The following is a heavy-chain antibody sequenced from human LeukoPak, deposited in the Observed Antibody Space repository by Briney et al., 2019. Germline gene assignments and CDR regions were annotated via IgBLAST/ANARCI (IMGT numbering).Heavy chain of an antibody. D-gene: IGHD3-22*01. J-gene: IGHJ4*02. V-gene: IGHV3-33*08. CDR1: KFTFSNYG. CDR2: IWYDGSNK. CDR3: ARGHYYDSSGYSQYYFDY. Sequence: PGRSLRLSCTASKFTFSNYGMQWVRQAPGKGLEWVAVIWYDGSNKYYADSVKGRFTISRDNSKNTLYLQMNSLRAEDTAVYYCARGHYYDSSGYSQYYFDYWGQGTLITVSS.